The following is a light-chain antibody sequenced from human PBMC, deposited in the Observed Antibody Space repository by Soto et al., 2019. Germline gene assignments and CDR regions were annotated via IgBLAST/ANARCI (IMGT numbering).Light chain of an antibody. CDR1: SSNIGNNA. V-gene: IGLV1-36*01. CDR2: YDD. CDR3: AAWDDSLNGYV. Sequence: QSVLTQPPSVSEAPRQRVTVSCSGSSSNIGNNAVNWYQQLPGKAPKLLIYYDDLLPSGVSDRFSGSKSGTSASLAISGLQSVYEADYPCAAWDDSLNGYVFGTGTKVPVL. J-gene: IGLJ1*01.